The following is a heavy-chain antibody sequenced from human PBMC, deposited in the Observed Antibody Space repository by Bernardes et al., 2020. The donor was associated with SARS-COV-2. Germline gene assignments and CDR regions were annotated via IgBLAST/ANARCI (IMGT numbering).Heavy chain of an antibody. CDR3: ERGTNSVNMILVVIGFTVYFDY. CDR1: GEAFSGYY. CDR2: INQSGST. D-gene: IGHD3-22*01. V-gene: IGHV4-34*01. J-gene: IGHJ4*02. Sequence: SESLSLTCAVYGEAFSGYYWSWIRQSPGKGLEWIGEINQSGSTNYHPSSKSRVTLSVDTSKSQFFLNLRSLTAADTADYYCERGTNSVNMILVVIGFTVYFDYWGQGTLVTVSS.